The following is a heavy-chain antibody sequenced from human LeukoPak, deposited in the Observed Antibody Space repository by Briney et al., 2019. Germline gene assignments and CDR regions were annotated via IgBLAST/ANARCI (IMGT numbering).Heavy chain of an antibody. V-gene: IGHV4-39*01. CDR2: IHYSGTT. CDR1: GDSIDSSNYY. Sequence: SETLSLTCTVSGDSIDSSNYYWAWLRPPPGQGLEWIATIHYSGTTFYNMSVKSRVAISIDSSKNQFSLKLSSVSASDTAVYYCASGYAEVLLVAEAFDHWGQGTLVTVSS. CDR3: ASGYAEVLLVAEAFDH. D-gene: IGHD5-12*01. J-gene: IGHJ5*02.